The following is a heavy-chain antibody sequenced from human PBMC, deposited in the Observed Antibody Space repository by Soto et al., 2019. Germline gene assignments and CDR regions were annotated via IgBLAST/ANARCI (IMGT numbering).Heavy chain of an antibody. CDR2: ITPFNGNT. Sequence: QMQLVQSGAEVKKTGSSVKVSCKASGYTFTYRYLHWVRQAPGQALEWMGWITPFNGNTNYAQKFQDRVTITRYRSMSTAYMELSSLRSEDTAMYYCWEDDSSGYGFDYWGQGTLVTVSS. J-gene: IGHJ4*02. CDR1: GYTFTYRY. CDR3: WEDDSSGYGFDY. V-gene: IGHV1-45*02. D-gene: IGHD3-22*01.